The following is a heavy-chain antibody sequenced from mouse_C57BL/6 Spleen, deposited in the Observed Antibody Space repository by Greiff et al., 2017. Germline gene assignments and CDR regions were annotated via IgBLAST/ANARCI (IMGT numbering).Heavy chain of an antibody. V-gene: IGHV1-82*01. CDR1: GYAFSSSW. CDR3: ARVTMALYYFDY. CDR2: IYPGDGDT. D-gene: IGHD1-1*02. J-gene: IGHJ2*01. Sequence: VQLQQSGSELVKPGASVKISCKASGYAFSSSWMNWVKQRPGKGLEWIGRIYPGDGDTNYNGKFKGKATLTADKSSSPAYMQLSSLTSEDSAVYFCARVTMALYYFDYWGQGTTLTVSS.